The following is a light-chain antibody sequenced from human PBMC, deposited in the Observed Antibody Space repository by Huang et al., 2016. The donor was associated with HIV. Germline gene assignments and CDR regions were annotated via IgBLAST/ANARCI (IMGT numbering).Light chain of an antibody. CDR2: YSS. J-gene: IGKJ1*01. Sequence: EIVLTQSPDFQSVTPKEKVTITCRSSQTFCTNLHWYHQKPDQSPKLLIKYSSQSFSGVPSRFSGSGSGTDFTLTINSLETEDAATYYCHQTSSLPWTFGQGTKVEIK. V-gene: IGKV6-21*01. CDR1: QTFCTN. CDR3: HQTSSLPWT.